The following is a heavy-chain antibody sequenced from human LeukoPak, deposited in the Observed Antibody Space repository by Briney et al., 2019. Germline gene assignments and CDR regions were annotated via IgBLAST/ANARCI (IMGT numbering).Heavy chain of an antibody. CDR1: GFTFRTYA. D-gene: IGHD6-19*01. Sequence: AGGSLRFSCAASGFTFRTYAMHWVRQAPGKGLEWVAVISYDGNNKYYADSVKGQFTISRDNSKNTLYLQMNSLRAEDTAVYYCARDARTIIAVAGTFDDWGQGTLVTVSS. CDR2: ISYDGNNK. CDR3: ARDARTIIAVAGTFDD. V-gene: IGHV3-30-3*01. J-gene: IGHJ4*02.